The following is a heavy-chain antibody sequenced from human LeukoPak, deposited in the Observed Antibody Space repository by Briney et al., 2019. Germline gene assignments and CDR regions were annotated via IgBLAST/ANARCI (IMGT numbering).Heavy chain of an antibody. CDR2: IRVKANSYAT. CDR3: TRQMEPAADIDG. Sequence: GGSLKLSCAASGFTFSDPAMLWVRQASGKGLEWVGRIRVKANSYATAYAASVKGRFTISRDDSKNTAYLQMNSLKTEDTAVYYCTRQMEPAADIDGWGQGTLVTVSS. D-gene: IGHD2-2*01. V-gene: IGHV3-73*01. CDR1: GFTFSDPA. J-gene: IGHJ4*02.